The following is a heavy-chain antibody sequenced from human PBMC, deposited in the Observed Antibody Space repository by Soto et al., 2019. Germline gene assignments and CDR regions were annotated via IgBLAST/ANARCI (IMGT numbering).Heavy chain of an antibody. V-gene: IGHV4-4*02. CDR2: IYHSGNT. CDR1: GASISSGKW. D-gene: IGHD2-2*01. Sequence: QVQLQESGPGLVKPSGTLSLICAVSGASISSGKWWSWVRQPPGKGLEWIGEIYHSGNTNSNPSLKSRVNMSVDKSKNPFSLNLNSVSAADTAVYYCARANYCSSTSCHIEYWGHGTLVTVSS. CDR3: ARANYCSSTSCHIEY. J-gene: IGHJ4*01.